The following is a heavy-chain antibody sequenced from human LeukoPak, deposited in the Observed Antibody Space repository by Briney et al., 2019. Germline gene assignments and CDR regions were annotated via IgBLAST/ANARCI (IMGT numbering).Heavy chain of an antibody. V-gene: IGHV3-49*03. CDR1: GFTFGDYA. D-gene: IGHD5-24*01. CDR2: IRSKAYGGTT. Sequence: GGSLRLSCTASGFTFGDYAMSWFRQAPGKGLEWVGFIRSKAYGGTTEYAASVKGRLIISRDDSKSIAYLQMNSLKTEDTAVYYCSSRRTVGDNLDYWGQGTLVTVSS. J-gene: IGHJ4*02. CDR3: SSRRTVGDNLDY.